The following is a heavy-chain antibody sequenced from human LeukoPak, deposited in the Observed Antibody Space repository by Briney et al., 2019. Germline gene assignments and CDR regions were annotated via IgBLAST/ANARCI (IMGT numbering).Heavy chain of an antibody. CDR2: ISSSSSYI. V-gene: IGHV3-21*01. CDR3: ARDLFKAFYYGSGSATNWFDP. Sequence: GGSLRLSCAASGFTFSSYSMNWVRQAPGKGLEWVSSISSSSSYIYYADSVKGRFTISRDNAKNSLYLQMNSLRAEDTAVYYCARDLFKAFYYGSGSATNWFDPWGQGTLVTVPS. J-gene: IGHJ5*02. D-gene: IGHD3-10*01. CDR1: GFTFSSYS.